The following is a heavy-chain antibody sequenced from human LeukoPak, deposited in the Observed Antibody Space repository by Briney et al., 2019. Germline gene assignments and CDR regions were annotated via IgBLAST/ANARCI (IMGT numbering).Heavy chain of an antibody. CDR1: GFTFSSYG. D-gene: IGHD3-10*01. CDR3: AKAVSMVRGKVADY. J-gene: IGHJ4*02. V-gene: IGHV3-30*02. CDR2: IRYDGSNK. Sequence: GGSLRLSCPASGFTFSSYGMHWVRQAQGKGLEWVAFIRYDGSNKYYADSVKGRFTISRDNSKNTLYLQMNSLRAEDTAVYYCAKAVSMVRGKVADYWGQGTLVTVSS.